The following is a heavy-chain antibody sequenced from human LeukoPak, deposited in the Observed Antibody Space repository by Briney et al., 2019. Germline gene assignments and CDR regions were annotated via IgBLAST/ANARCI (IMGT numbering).Heavy chain of an antibody. Sequence: GGTLRLSRAASGFTFSDYEINWVRQAPGKGLEWVSCISTSGSTTYYADSVKGRLTMSRDNAKNSIFLQMNTLTVEDTAVYYCARGALHVFDYWGQGTPVTVSS. CDR1: GFTFSDYE. J-gene: IGHJ4*02. V-gene: IGHV3-48*03. CDR3: ARGALHVFDY. CDR2: ISTSGSTT. D-gene: IGHD3-10*02.